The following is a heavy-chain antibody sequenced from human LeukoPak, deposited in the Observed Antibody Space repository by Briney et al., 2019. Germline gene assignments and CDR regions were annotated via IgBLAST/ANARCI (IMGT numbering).Heavy chain of an antibody. CDR2: IKQDGSEK. Sequence: PGGSLRLSCAASGFTFSSYWMSWVRQAPGKGLEWVANIKQDGSEKNYVDSVKGRFTISRDNAKNSLYLQMNSLRAEDTAVYYCARTMGSGYYEDYFDYWGQGTLVTVSS. V-gene: IGHV3-7*01. J-gene: IGHJ4*02. CDR3: ARTMGSGYYEDYFDY. D-gene: IGHD3-22*01. CDR1: GFTFSSYW.